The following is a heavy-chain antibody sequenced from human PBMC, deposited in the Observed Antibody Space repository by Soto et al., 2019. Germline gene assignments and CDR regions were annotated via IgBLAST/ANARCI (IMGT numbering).Heavy chain of an antibody. CDR3: ARARDLGYNGFDV. CDR2: INPNSGCT. Sequence: ASVKVSCKASGYTFTGYYMHWVRQDPGQGLEWMGGINPNSGCTNYAQKFQRWVTMTRDTSISTAYMELNRLRSDDTAVYYCARARDLGYNGFDVWGQGTLVTVSS. J-gene: IGHJ5*02. CDR1: GYTFTGYY. V-gene: IGHV1-2*04. D-gene: IGHD7-27*01.